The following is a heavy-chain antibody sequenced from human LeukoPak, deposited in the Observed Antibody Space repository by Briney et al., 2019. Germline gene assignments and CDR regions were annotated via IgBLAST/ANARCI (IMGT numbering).Heavy chain of an antibody. J-gene: IGHJ4*02. Sequence: GGSLRLSCAASGFTFSSYGMHWVRQAPGKGLEWVAFIRYDGSNKYYADSVKGRFTIFRANSKNTLYLQMNSLRAEDTAVYYCAKRSAGAGTPDYWGQGSHVSVSS. V-gene: IGHV3-30*02. CDR3: AKRSAGAGTPDY. CDR1: GFTFSSYG. D-gene: IGHD6-13*01. CDR2: IRYDGSNK.